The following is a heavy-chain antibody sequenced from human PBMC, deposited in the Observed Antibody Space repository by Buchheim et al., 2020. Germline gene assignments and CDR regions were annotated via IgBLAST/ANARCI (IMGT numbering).Heavy chain of an antibody. CDR1: GFAFSDYY. Sequence: EVQLVESGGGLVQPGGSLRLSCGASGFAFSDYYMNWVRQAPGKGLEWISYISSTSSSIYYADSVKGRFTISRDNAKNSVYLQMNSLRAEDTALYYCATATVAATDYWGQGTL. CDR2: ISSTSSSI. D-gene: IGHD6-19*01. CDR3: ATATVAATDY. V-gene: IGHV3-48*04. J-gene: IGHJ4*02.